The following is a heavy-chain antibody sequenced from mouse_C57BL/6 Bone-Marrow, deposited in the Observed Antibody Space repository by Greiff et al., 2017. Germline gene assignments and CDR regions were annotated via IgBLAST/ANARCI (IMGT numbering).Heavy chain of an antibody. V-gene: IGHV1-50*01. CDR2: IDPSDSYT. D-gene: IGHD2-4*01. CDR1: GYTFTSYW. Sequence: QVQLQQPGAELVKPGASVKLSCKASGYTFTSYWMQWVKQRPGQGLEWIGEIDPSDSYTNSNQKFKGKATLTVDTASSTAYMQLSSLTSEDSAVYYCAREGLSGFAYWGQGTLVTVSA. J-gene: IGHJ3*01. CDR3: AREGLSGFAY.